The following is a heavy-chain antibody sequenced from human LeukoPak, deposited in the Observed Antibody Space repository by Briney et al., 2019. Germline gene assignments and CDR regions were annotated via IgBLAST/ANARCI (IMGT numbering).Heavy chain of an antibody. Sequence: GASVKVSCKASGYTFTSYDINWVRQATGQGLEWMGWMNPNSGNTGYAQKFQGRLTITADESTTTAYMELSSLRSDDTAIYYCGLSGNYYYYYMDVWGKGTTVTISS. CDR3: GLSGNYYYYYMDV. J-gene: IGHJ6*03. CDR2: MNPNSGNT. V-gene: IGHV1-8*03. CDR1: GYTFTSYD. D-gene: IGHD6-25*01.